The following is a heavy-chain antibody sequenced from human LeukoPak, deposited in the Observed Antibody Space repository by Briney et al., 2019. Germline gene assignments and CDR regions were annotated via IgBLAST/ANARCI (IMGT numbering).Heavy chain of an antibody. CDR2: INHSGST. CDR1: GGSFSGYY. J-gene: IGHJ4*02. Sequence: PSETLSLTCAVYGGSFSGYYWSWIRQPPGKGLEWIGEINHSGSTNYNPSLKSRVTISVDTSKNQFSLKLSSVTAADTAVYYCARTDTGGDRTLAYDYWGQGTLVTVSS. V-gene: IGHV4-34*01. D-gene: IGHD2-21*02. CDR3: ARTDTGGDRTLAYDY.